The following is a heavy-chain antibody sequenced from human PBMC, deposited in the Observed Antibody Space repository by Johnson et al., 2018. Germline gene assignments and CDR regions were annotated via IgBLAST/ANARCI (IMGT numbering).Heavy chain of an antibody. J-gene: IGHJ6*02. D-gene: IGHD4-23*01. CDR3: AWCEGGFMGTPPGCGMDV. CDR1: GYTFTSYY. CDR2: INPRGGST. V-gene: IGHV1-46*01. Sequence: QVQLVQSGAEVKKPGASVKVSCKASGYTFTSYYMHWVRQAPGQGLEWMGIINPRGGSTSYAQKFQGRVTMTRDTSTSTVYMGRSSLRSGETAVYYCAWCEGGFMGTPPGCGMDVWGQGTTVTVSS.